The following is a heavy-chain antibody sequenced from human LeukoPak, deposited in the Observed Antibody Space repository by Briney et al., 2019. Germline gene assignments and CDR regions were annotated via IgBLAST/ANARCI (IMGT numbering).Heavy chain of an antibody. Sequence: GGSLRPSLAASGFTFSSNAMSWVRQAPGKGLDWVSAISGSGGSTYYADSVKGRFTISRDNSKNTLYLQMNSLRAEDTAVYYCAKELDYGDYFDYWGQGTLVTVSS. CDR3: AKELDYGDYFDY. CDR1: GFTFSSNA. J-gene: IGHJ4*02. V-gene: IGHV3-23*01. D-gene: IGHD4-17*01. CDR2: ISGSGGST.